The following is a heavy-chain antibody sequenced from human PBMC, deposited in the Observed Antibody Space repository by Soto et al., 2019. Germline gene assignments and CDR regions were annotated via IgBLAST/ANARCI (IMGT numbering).Heavy chain of an antibody. CDR3: ARYDAFKGFDL. J-gene: IGHJ3*01. D-gene: IGHD2-15*01. CDR1: GFPFSSYA. V-gene: IGHV3-23*01. CDR2: ISGNGAET. Sequence: EVQLLESGGGLVQPGGSVRLSCAASGFPFSSYAMSWVRQAPGKGLEWVSAISGNGAETSYAASVRGRFTISRDNSRDTLYLQMNSLRADDTAVYYCARYDAFKGFDLWGRGTKVIVSS.